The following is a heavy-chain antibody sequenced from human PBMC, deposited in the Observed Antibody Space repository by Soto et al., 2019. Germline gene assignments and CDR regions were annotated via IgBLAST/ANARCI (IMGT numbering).Heavy chain of an antibody. CDR3: ARVIDDFWSGYGIDY. J-gene: IGHJ4*02. V-gene: IGHV4-39*01. CDR2: IYYSGST. D-gene: IGHD3-3*01. Sequence: PSETLSLTCTVSGGSISSSSYYWGWIRQPPGKGLEWIGSIYYSGSTYYNPSLKSRVTISVDTSKNQFSLELSSVTAADTAVYYCARVIDDFWSGYGIDYWGQGTLVTVS. CDR1: GGSISSSSYY.